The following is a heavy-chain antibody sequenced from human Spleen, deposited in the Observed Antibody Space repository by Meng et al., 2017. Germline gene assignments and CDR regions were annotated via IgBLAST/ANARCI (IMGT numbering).Heavy chain of an antibody. V-gene: IGHV3-23*01. J-gene: IGHJ4*02. Sequence: GESLKISCAASGFTFSSYAMSWVRQAPGKGLEWVSAISGSGGSTYYADSVKGRFTISRDNSKNTLYLQMNSLRAEDTAVYYCAREVLDYYGTSGYYYGWGQGTLVTVSS. CDR2: ISGSGGST. CDR1: GFTFSSYA. D-gene: IGHD3-22*01. CDR3: AREVLDYYGTSGYYYG.